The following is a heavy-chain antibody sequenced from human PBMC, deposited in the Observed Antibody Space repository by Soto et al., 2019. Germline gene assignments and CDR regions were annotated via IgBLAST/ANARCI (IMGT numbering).Heavy chain of an antibody. V-gene: IGHV3-64*01. CDR3: ARALGYAFDI. CDR2: ISSNGGST. CDR1: GFTFSSYA. Sequence: EVQLVEAGGGLVQPGGSLRLSCAASGFTFSSYAMHWGRHSPGKGLEYVSAISSNGGSTYYANSVKGRFTISRDNSKNTLYLQMGSLRAEDMAVYYCARALGYAFDIWGQGTMVTVSS. J-gene: IGHJ3*02. D-gene: IGHD7-27*01.